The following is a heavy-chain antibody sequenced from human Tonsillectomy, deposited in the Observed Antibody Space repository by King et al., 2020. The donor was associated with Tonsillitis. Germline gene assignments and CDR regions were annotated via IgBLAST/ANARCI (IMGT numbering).Heavy chain of an antibody. Sequence: QLVESGGGVVQPGGSLRLSCAAAGFIFSDYSMHCVRQAPGKGLEWVAFIRFDGSKQMYADSVKGRFTISRDNSKNTLYVQMSSLSTDDTAVYYCARALRDYHDSSGYYYAFDIWGQGTVVTVSS. V-gene: IGHV3-30*02. CDR2: IRFDGSKQ. CDR3: ARALRDYHDSSGYYYAFDI. J-gene: IGHJ3*02. CDR1: GFIFSDYS. D-gene: IGHD3-22*01.